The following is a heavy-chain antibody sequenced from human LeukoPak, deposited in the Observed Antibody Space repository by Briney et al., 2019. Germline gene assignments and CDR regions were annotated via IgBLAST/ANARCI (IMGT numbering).Heavy chain of an antibody. CDR2: ISGSGGST. Sequence: PGGSLRLSCAASGFTFSSYAMSWVHQAPGKGLEWVSAISGSGGSTYYADSVKGRFTISRDNSKNTLYLQMNSLRAGDTAVYYCARGTYSGYDYLDAFDIWGQGTMVTVSS. CDR1: GFTFSSYA. V-gene: IGHV3-23*01. J-gene: IGHJ3*02. D-gene: IGHD5-12*01. CDR3: ARGTYSGYDYLDAFDI.